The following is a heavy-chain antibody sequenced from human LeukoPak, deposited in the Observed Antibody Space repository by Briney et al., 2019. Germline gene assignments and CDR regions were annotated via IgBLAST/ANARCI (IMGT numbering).Heavy chain of an antibody. D-gene: IGHD2-15*01. Sequence: LSLTCTVSGGSISSSSFHWGWIRQAPGKGLEWVSYISSSSSYTNYADSVKGRFTISRDNAKNSLYLQMNSLRAEDTAVYYYARYCSGGSCYPYYYYGMDVWGQGTTVTVSS. J-gene: IGHJ6*02. CDR1: GGSISSSS. CDR2: ISSSSSYT. CDR3: ARYCSGGSCYPYYYYGMDV. V-gene: IGHV3-11*03.